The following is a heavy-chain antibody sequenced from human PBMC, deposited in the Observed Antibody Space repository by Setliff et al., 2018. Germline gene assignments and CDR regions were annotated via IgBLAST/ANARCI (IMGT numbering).Heavy chain of an antibody. CDR3: ARAYSYYYYYMDV. V-gene: IGHV4-38-2*01. Sequence: SETLSLTCAVSGYSISSGYYWGWIRQPPGEGLEWIANIHYNGNLYYNPSLKNRATISMDTSKNQFSLKLSSVTAADTAVYYCARAYSYYYYYMDVWGKGTTVTVSS. J-gene: IGHJ6*03. CDR2: IHYNGNL. D-gene: IGHD3-16*01. CDR1: GYSISSGYY.